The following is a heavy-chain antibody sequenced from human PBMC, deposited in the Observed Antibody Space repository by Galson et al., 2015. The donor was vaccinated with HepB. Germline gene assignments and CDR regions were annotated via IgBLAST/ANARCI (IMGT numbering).Heavy chain of an antibody. CDR1: GFTFSSYS. V-gene: IGHV3-21*01. CDR2: ISSSSSYI. J-gene: IGHJ3*02. D-gene: IGHD2-2*01. CDR3: ATEGYCSSTSCYEAFDI. Sequence: SLRLSCAASGFTFSSYSMNWVRQAPGKGLEWVSSISSSSSYIYYADSVKGRFTISRDNAKNSLYLQMNSLRAEDTAVYYCATEGYCSSTSCYEAFDIWGQGTMVTVSS.